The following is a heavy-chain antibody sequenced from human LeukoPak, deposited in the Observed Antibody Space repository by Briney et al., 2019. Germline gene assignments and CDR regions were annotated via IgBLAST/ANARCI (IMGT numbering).Heavy chain of an antibody. Sequence: PSETLSLTCTVSGGSISSHYWSWIRQPPGKGLGWIGYIYYSGSTNYNPSLKSRVTISVDTSKNHFSLKLSSVTAADTAVYYCARGGDYGDFDYWGQGTLVTVSS. D-gene: IGHD4-17*01. CDR2: IYYSGST. V-gene: IGHV4-59*11. CDR3: ARGGDYGDFDY. J-gene: IGHJ4*02. CDR1: GGSISSHY.